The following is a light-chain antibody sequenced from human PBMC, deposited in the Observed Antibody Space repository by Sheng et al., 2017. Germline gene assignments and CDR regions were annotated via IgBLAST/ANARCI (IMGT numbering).Light chain of an antibody. CDR3: QQYGSSAWT. CDR1: QSVNSAY. V-gene: IGKV3-20*01. J-gene: IGKJ1*01. CDR2: GAS. Sequence: EIVLTQSPDTLSLSPGERASLSCRASQSVNSAYLAWYQQKPGQAPRLLIFGASSRATGIPDRFSGGGSGTDFTLTISRLEPEDFAVYYCQQYGSSAWTFGQGTKVEIK.